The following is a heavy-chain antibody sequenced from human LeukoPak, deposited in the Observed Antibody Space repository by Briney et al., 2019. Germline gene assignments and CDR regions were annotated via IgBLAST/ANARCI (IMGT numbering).Heavy chain of an antibody. V-gene: IGHV3-7*01. D-gene: IGHD3-22*01. CDR3: ARHYDSTAYSLDY. CDR1: GFTFSSYW. CDR2: IKQDGSQK. Sequence: GESLRLSCAASGFTFSSYWMTWVRQAPGKGLEWVAKIKQDGSQKFYLDSVKGRFTISRDNAKESLFLQMNSLRAEDTAVYYCARHYDSTAYSLDYWGQGTLVTVSS. J-gene: IGHJ4*02.